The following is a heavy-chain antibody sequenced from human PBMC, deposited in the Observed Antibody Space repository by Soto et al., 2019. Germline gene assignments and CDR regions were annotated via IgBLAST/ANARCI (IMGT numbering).Heavy chain of an antibody. J-gene: IGHJ6*02. CDR1: GGSISSYY. Sequence: PSDTLSLTCTVSGGSISSYYWSWIRQPPGKGLEWIGYIYYSGSTNYNPSLKSRVTISVDTSKNQFSLKLSSVTAADTAVYYCARGSGSDREGYYYYGMDVWGQGTTVTV. CDR3: ARGSGSDREGYYYYGMDV. CDR2: IYYSGST. V-gene: IGHV4-59*01. D-gene: IGHD1-26*01.